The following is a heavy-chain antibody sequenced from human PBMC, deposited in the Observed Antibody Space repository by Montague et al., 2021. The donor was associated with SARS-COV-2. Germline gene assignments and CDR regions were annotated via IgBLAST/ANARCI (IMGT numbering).Heavy chain of an antibody. J-gene: IGHJ4*02. V-gene: IGHV2-70*11. Sequence: PALVKPTQTVTLTCTFSGFSLKTPGMCVSWIRQPPGKALEWLARIDWDGDKDFSTSLKTRLTVSRDTSKNQVVLTMTNMDPGDTATYYCARTSPYSGSYKEFGYWGQGVLVTVSS. CDR2: IDWDGDK. CDR3: ARTSPYSGSYKEFGY. D-gene: IGHD1-26*01. CDR1: GFSLKTPGMC.